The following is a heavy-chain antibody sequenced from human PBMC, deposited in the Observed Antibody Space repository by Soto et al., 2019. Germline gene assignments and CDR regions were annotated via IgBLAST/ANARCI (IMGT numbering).Heavy chain of an antibody. CDR1: GFTFSSYW. J-gene: IGHJ6*02. CDR2: INSDGSST. V-gene: IGHV3-74*01. Sequence: PGGSLILSCAASGFTFSSYWMHWVRQAPGKGLVWVSRINSDGSSTSYADSVKGRFTISRDNAKNTLCLQMNSLRAEDTAVYYCARGLKGYYGVDVWGQGTTVTVSS. CDR3: ARGLKGYYGVDV. D-gene: IGHD3-16*01.